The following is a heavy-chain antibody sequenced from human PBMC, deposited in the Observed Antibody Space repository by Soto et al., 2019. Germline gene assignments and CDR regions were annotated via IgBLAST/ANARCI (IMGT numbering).Heavy chain of an antibody. J-gene: IGHJ4*02. CDR1: GFIFSSYA. Sequence: SLRLSCAASGFIFSSYAMHWVRQAPGKGLEWVAFISYDGINKYYADSVKGRFNISRDNSKNTLFLQLNSLTVDDTAVFYCTRGPFHYSSSWYHFYYWGQGTLVIVSS. V-gene: IGHV3-30-3*01. CDR3: TRGPFHYSSSWYHFYY. D-gene: IGHD6-13*01. CDR2: ISYDGINK.